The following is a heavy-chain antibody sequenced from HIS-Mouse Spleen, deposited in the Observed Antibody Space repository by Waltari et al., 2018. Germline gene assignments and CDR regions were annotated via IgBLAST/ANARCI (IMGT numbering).Heavy chain of an antibody. CDR1: GGSISSSSYY. CDR3: AREIPYSSSWYDWYFDL. Sequence: QLQLQESGPGLVKPSETLSLTCTVSGGSISSSSYYRGWLRQPPGKGLEWIGCIYYSGGTYYNPSLKSRVTISVDTSKNQFSLKLSSVTAADTAVYYCAREIPYSSSWYDWYFDLWGRGTLVTVSS. CDR2: IYYSGGT. J-gene: IGHJ2*01. V-gene: IGHV4-39*07. D-gene: IGHD6-13*01.